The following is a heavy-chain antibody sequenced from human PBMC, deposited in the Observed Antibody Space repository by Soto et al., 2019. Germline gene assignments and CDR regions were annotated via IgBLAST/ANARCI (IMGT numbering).Heavy chain of an antibody. J-gene: IGHJ5*02. Sequence: GGSLRLSCAASGFTFSSYWMSWVRQAPGNWLECVSNIKQYGXXXXXXXSXXXXXXXSRXXAKXXXCXXXXXXXXEDTAVYYCARNDWFDPWGQGTLVTVSS. CDR3: ARNDWFDP. V-gene: IGHV3-7*03. CDR1: GFTFSSYW. CDR2: IKQYGXXX.